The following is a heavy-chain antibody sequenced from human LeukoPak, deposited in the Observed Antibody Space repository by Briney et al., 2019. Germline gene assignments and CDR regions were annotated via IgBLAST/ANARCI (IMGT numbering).Heavy chain of an antibody. CDR3: ARDQRDYYDSSGNGYFQH. Sequence: GGSLRLSCAASGFTFSDYHMSWIRQAPGKGLEWVSYISSSSSYTNYADSVKGRFTISRDNAKNSLYLQMNSLRAEDTAVYYCARDQRDYYDSSGNGYFQHWGQGTLVTVSS. J-gene: IGHJ1*01. CDR2: ISSSSSYT. V-gene: IGHV3-11*06. CDR1: GFTFSDYH. D-gene: IGHD3-22*01.